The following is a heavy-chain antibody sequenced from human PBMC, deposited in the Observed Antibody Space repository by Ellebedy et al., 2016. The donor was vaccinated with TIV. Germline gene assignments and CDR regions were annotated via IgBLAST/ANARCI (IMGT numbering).Heavy chain of an antibody. CDR3: ARDFRDYYDSSGYWTSNLGYYYYGMDV. CDR2: ISAYNGNT. J-gene: IGHJ6*02. Sequence: ASVKVSCRASGYTFTGYYLHWVRQAPGQGLEWMGWISAYNGNTNYAQKLQGRVTMTTDTSTSTAYMELRSLRSDDTAVYYCARDFRDYYDSSGYWTSNLGYYYYGMDVWGQGTTVTVSS. CDR1: GYTFTGYY. V-gene: IGHV1-18*04. D-gene: IGHD3-22*01.